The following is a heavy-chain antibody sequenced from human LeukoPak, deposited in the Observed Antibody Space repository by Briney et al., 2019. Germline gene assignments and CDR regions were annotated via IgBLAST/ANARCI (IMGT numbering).Heavy chain of an antibody. V-gene: IGHV1-18*01. Sequence: ASVKVSCKASGYTFTSYGISWVRQAPGQGLEWMGWISAYNGNTNCAQKLQGRVTMTTDTSTSTAYMELRSLRSDDTAVYYCAREGPFRDGYNKYYFDYWGQGTLVTVSS. CDR3: AREGPFRDGYNKYYFDY. D-gene: IGHD5-24*01. CDR1: GYTFTSYG. CDR2: ISAYNGNT. J-gene: IGHJ4*02.